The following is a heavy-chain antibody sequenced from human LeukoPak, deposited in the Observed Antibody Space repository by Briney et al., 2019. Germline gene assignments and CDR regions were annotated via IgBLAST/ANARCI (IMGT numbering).Heavy chain of an antibody. CDR2: IYHSGST. CDR1: GGSISSYY. V-gene: IGHV4-38-2*02. CDR3: ARDGPAMATFDY. J-gene: IGHJ4*02. D-gene: IGHD5-18*01. Sequence: SETLSLTCTVSGGSISSYYWSWIRQPPGKGLEWIGSIYHSGSTYYNPSLKSRVTISVDTSKNQFSLKLSSVTAADTAVYYCARDGPAMATFDYWGQGTLVTVSS.